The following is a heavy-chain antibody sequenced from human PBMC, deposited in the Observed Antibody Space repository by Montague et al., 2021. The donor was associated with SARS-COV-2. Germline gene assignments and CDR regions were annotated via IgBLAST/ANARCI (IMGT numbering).Heavy chain of an antibody. CDR2: TYYRSRWYR. V-gene: IGHV6-1*01. J-gene: IGHJ4*02. CDR3: ARVWTPEWYEGYFDN. Sequence: CAISGDSVSSNNAAWNWIRQSPSSGLEWLGRTYYRSRWYREYAVSFKSRITIDPDTSKNQFSLQLNSVTPEDTAAYYCARVWTPEWYEGYFDNWGQGTLVTVSS. CDR1: GDSVSSNNAA. D-gene: IGHD3-3*01.